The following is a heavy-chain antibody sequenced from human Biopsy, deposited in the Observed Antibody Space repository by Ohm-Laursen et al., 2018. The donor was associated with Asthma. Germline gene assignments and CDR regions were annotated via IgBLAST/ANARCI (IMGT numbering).Heavy chain of an antibody. V-gene: IGHV1-69*13. CDR2: LIPVLGTP. CDR1: GGTFSSNS. Sequence: SVKVSCKASGGTFSSNSINWVRQAPGQGLEWMGGLIPVLGTPDHAQVFEGRVTITADESTSTAYMELSSLSSEDTAVYYCARGYSGSDRIVYYYSGLEVWGQGTTVTVSS. CDR3: ARGYSGSDRIVYYYSGLEV. D-gene: IGHD5-12*01. J-gene: IGHJ6*02.